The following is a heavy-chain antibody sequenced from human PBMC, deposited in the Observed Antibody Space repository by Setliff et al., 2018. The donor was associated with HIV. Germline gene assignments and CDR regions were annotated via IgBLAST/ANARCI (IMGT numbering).Heavy chain of an antibody. CDR2: IHYSGST. CDR1: GDFFSSDYY. V-gene: IGHV4-30-4*08. Sequence: SETLSLTCSVSGDFFSSDYYWGWIRQSPGKGLEWIGYIHYSGSTYFNPSLKSRVSISTDTSKNQFSLKLTSVTAADTAVYYCASRDTSRYFDDYWGQGTLVTVSS. CDR3: ASRDTSRYFDDY. D-gene: IGHD3-22*01. J-gene: IGHJ4*02.